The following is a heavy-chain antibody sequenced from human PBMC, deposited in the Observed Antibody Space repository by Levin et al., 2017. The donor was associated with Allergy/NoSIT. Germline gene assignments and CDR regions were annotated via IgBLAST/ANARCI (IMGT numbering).Heavy chain of an antibody. J-gene: IGHJ5*02. CDR1: GFTVSSNY. V-gene: IGHV3-66*02. CDR2: IYSGGST. Sequence: GESLKISCAASGFTVSSNYMSWVRQAPGKGLEWVSVIYSGGSTYYADSVKGRFTISRDNSKNTLYLQMNSLRAEDTAVYYCAREVDHKGFDPWGQGTLVTVSS. D-gene: IGHD1-14*01. CDR3: AREVDHKGFDP.